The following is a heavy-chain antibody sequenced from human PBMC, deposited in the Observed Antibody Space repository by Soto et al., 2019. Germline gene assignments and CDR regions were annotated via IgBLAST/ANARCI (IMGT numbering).Heavy chain of an antibody. CDR2: MSGSGAGA. J-gene: IGHJ4*02. V-gene: IGHV3-23*04. D-gene: IGHD6-19*01. CDR1: GFTFSNYG. Sequence: EVQLEESGGGLVQPGGSLRLSCVASGFTFSNYGMTWVRQAPGKGLEWVSVMSGSGAGAHSADAVKGRFTISRDNXXXXXXXXXXXXXXXXXXXXXXXXXXRAVAGYYYFDSWGQGILVIVSS. CDR3: XXXXRAVAGYYYFDS.